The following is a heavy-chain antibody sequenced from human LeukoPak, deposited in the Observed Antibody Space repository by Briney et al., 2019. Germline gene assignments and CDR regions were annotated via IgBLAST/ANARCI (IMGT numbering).Heavy chain of an antibody. CDR1: GFTVSSNY. CDR2: IYSGGST. D-gene: IGHD2-2*01. V-gene: IGHV3-66*02. CDR3: ARDPPQYCSSTSCYYYYYMDV. J-gene: IGHJ6*03. Sequence: GGSLRLSCAASGFTVSSNYMSWVRQAPGKGLEWVSVIYSGGSTYYADSVKGRFTISRDHPKNTLYLQMNSLRAEDTAVYYCARDPPQYCSSTSCYYYYYMDVWGKGTTVTVSS.